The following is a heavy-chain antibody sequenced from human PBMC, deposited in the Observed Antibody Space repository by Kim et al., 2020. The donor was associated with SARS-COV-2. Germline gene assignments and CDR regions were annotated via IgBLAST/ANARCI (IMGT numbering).Heavy chain of an antibody. CDR3: ARRPDAFDI. CDR2: GST. V-gene: IGHV4-39*01. J-gene: IGHJ3*02. Sequence: GSTYYNTSLKSRVTISVDTSKNQFSLKLSSVTAADTAVYYCARRPDAFDIWGQGTMVTVSS.